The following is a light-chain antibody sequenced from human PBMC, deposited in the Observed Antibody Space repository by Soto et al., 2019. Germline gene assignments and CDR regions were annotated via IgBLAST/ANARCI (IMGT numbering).Light chain of an antibody. CDR1: QGIGID. CDR2: AAS. CDR3: VQDYNYPYT. J-gene: IGKJ2*01. V-gene: IGKV1-6*01. Sequence: AIQMTQSPSSLSGSVGDRVTITCRASQGIGIDLGWYQQKAGEAPKLLVYAASSLQPGVPSRFSGSGSGTDFTLMISSLQPADFATYYCVQDYNYPYTFGQGTKLEIK.